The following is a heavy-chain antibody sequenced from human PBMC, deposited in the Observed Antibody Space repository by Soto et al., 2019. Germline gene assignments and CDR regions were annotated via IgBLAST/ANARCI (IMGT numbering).Heavy chain of an antibody. Sequence: QITLKESGPPLVKPTQTLTLTCSFSGFSLSTTGVGVGWIRQPPGKALEWLALIYWDDDKRYNPSLNSRLTITKHTSKNNVVLAMTNMHPVDTATYYCVQSRCGGDCLQSYSSHSYYGLDVWGQGTTVTVSS. CDR1: GFSLSTTGVG. J-gene: IGHJ6*02. CDR2: IYWDDDK. V-gene: IGHV2-5*02. D-gene: IGHD2-21*02. CDR3: VQSRCGGDCLQSYSSHSYYGLDV.